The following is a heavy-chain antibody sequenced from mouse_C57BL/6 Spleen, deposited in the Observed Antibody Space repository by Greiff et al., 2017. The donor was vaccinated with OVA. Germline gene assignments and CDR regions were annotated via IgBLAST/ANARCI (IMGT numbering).Heavy chain of an antibody. V-gene: IGHV1-69*01. D-gene: IGHD1-1*01. CDR3: ARSPTVVAHWYFDV. CDR1: GYTFTSYW. CDR2: IDPSDSYT. Sequence: QVQLQQPGAELVKPGASVKMSCKASGYTFTSYWMHWVKQRPGQGLEWIGEIDPSDSYTNYNQKFKGKSTLTVDKSSSTAYMQLSSLTSEDSAVYYCARSPTVVAHWYFDVWGTGTTVTVSS. J-gene: IGHJ1*03.